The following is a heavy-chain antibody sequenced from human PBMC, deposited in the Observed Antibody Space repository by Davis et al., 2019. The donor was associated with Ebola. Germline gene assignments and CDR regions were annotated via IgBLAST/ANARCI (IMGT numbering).Heavy chain of an antibody. CDR1: GFTFSSYW. Sequence: GGSLRLSCAASGFTFSSYWMSWVRQAPGKGLEWVANIKQDGSEKYYVDSVKGRFTISRDNAKNSLYLQMNSLRAEDTAVYYCARSYQPLLYVGDYWGQGTLVTVSS. J-gene: IGHJ4*02. CDR2: IKQDGSEK. CDR3: ARSYQPLLYVGDY. V-gene: IGHV3-7*01. D-gene: IGHD2-2*01.